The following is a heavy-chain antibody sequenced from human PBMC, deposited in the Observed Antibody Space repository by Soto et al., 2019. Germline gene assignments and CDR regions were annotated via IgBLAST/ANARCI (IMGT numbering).Heavy chain of an antibody. CDR3: AREIATTGEYYFDY. V-gene: IGHV3-30*03. D-gene: IGHD6-13*01. J-gene: IGHJ4*02. CDR1: GFTFSPYY. Sequence: PGGSLRLSCAASGFTFSPYYMSWVRQAPGKGLEWVAVISYDGSNKYYADSVKGRFTISRDNAKNTLYLQVNGLRAEDTAVYYCAREIATTGEYYFDYWGQGILVTVSS. CDR2: ISYDGSNK.